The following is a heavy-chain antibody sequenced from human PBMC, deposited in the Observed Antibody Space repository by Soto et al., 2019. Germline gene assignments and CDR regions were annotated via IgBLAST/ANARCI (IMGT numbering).Heavy chain of an antibody. CDR3: ARGVVVPAATGKTWFDP. V-gene: IGHV1-18*01. CDR2: ISVYNGNT. Sequence: ASVKVSCKXSGYTFTSSGISWVRQAPGQGLEWMGWISVYNGNTNYAQNFQGRVSMTTDTSTSTVYMELRNLRSDDTAVYYCARGVVVPAATGKTWFDPWGQGTLVTVSS. CDR1: GYTFTSSG. J-gene: IGHJ5*02. D-gene: IGHD2-2*01.